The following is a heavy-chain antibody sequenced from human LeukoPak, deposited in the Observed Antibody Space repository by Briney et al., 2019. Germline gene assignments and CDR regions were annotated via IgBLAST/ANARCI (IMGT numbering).Heavy chain of an antibody. CDR2: IRYDGSKK. CDR1: GFTFSSDG. J-gene: IGHJ4*02. D-gene: IGHD2-15*01. Sequence: GGSLRLSCAASGFTFSSDGMHWVRQAPGKGLEWGSFIRYDGSKKYYADSVKGRFTISRDNSKHTLYLQMNSLRAEDTAVYYCARDTLGPNDYWGQGTLVTVSS. CDR3: ARDTLGPNDY. V-gene: IGHV3-30*02.